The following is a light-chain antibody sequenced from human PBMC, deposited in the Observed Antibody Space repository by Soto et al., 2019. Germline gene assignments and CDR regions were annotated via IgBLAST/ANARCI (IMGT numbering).Light chain of an antibody. CDR2: TNN. CDR3: AAWDDSLNGFV. Sequence: AVRTQPPSASGAPGQSVTISCSGSSSNIGSNTVNWYQQLPGTAPKLLIYTNNQRPSGVRDRFSGSRSGTSASLAISGLQSEDEADYYCAAWDDSLNGFVFGTGTKVTVL. J-gene: IGLJ1*01. V-gene: IGLV1-44*01. CDR1: SSNIGSNT.